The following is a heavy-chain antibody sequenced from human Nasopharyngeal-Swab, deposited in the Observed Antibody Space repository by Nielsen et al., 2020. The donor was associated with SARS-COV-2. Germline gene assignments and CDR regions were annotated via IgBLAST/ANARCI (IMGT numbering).Heavy chain of an antibody. D-gene: IGHD3-22*01. J-gene: IGHJ3*02. CDR3: ARAYYDSSGYRAFDI. CDR2: ISAYNGNT. CDR1: GYTFTSYY. Sequence: ASVKVSCKASGYTFTSYYMHWVRQAPGQGLEWMGWISAYNGNTNYAQKLQGRVTMTTDTSTSTAYMELRSLRSDDTAVYYCARAYYDSSGYRAFDIWGQGTMVTVSS. V-gene: IGHV1-18*04.